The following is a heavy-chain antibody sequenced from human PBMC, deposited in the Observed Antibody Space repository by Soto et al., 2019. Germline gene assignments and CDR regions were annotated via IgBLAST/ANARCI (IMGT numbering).Heavy chain of an antibody. CDR3: ARGSAVGPHNWFDP. CDR2: INHSGST. D-gene: IGHD6-19*01. V-gene: IGHV4-34*01. CDR1: GGSFSGYY. Sequence: SETLSLTCAVYGGSFSGYYWSWIRQPPGEGLEWIGEINHSGSTNYNPSLKSRVTISVDTSKNQFSLKLSSVTAADTAVYYCARGSAVGPHNWFDPWGQGTLVTVS. J-gene: IGHJ5*02.